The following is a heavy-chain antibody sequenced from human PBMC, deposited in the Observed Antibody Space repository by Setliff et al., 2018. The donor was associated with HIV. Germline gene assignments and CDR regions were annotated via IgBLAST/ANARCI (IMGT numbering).Heavy chain of an antibody. CDR1: GGPFRGFG. J-gene: IGHJ6*03. V-gene: IGHV1-69*13. CDR3: ATNPEMATINSYYYYMDV. D-gene: IGHD5-12*01. Sequence: SVKVSCKASGGPFRGFGISWVVQAPGQGLEWMGQIIPIFGTPMYAQKFQGRVPITADESTSTVYMELSSLRPEDTAVYYSATNPEMATINSYYYYMDVWGKGTTVTVSS. CDR2: IIPIFGTP.